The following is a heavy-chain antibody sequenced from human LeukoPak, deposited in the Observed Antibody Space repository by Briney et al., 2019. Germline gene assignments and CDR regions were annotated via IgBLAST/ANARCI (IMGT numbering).Heavy chain of an antibody. D-gene: IGHD4-23*01. V-gene: IGHV3-21*01. CDR1: GFTFSSYS. CDR3: GRDDYGGNSVPAY. Sequence: GGSLRLSCAASGFTFSSYSMNWVRQAPGKGLEWFSSISSSSSYIYYADSVKGRFTISRDNAKNSLYLQMNSLRAEDTAVYYCGRDDYGGNSVPAYWGQGTLVTVSS. CDR2: ISSSSSYI. J-gene: IGHJ4*02.